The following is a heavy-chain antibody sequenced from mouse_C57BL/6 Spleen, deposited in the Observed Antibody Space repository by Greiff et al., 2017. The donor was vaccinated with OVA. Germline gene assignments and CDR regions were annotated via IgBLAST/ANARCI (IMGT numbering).Heavy chain of an antibody. J-gene: IGHJ3*01. D-gene: IGHD2-2*01. CDR2: IRLKSDNYAT. CDR3: TRNGYPAWFAY. Sequence: EVKVEESGGGLVQPGGSMKLSCVASGFTFSNYWMNWVRQSPEKGLEWVAQIRLKSDNYATHYAESVKGRFTISRDDSKSSVYLQMNNLRAEDTGIYYCTRNGYPAWFAYWGQGTLVTVSA. V-gene: IGHV6-3*01. CDR1: GFTFSNYW.